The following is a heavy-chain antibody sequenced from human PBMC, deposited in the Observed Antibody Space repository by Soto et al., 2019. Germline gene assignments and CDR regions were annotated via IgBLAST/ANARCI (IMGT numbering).Heavy chain of an antibody. CDR1: GFTFSSYA. CDR3: AKDGYYYDSSGYYLDY. V-gene: IGHV3-23*01. J-gene: IGHJ4*02. Sequence: EVQLLEPGGGLVQPGGSLRLSCAASGFTFSSYAMSWVRQAPGQGLEWVSVISGSGGSTYYADSVKGRFTISRDNSKNTLYLQMNSLRAEDTAVYYCAKDGYYYDSSGYYLDYWGQGTLVTVSS. CDR2: ISGSGGST. D-gene: IGHD3-22*01.